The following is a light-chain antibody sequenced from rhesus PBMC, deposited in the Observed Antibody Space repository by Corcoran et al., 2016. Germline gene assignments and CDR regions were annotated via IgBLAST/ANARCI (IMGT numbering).Light chain of an antibody. CDR2: KAS. Sequence: DIQMTQSPSSLSASVGDRVTITCRASENVNNYLNWYQQKPGKAPKLLIYKASTLQSGVPSRFSGSGSGTDYTFTISSLQPEDVATYYCQHGYGIPLPFGGGTKVELK. V-gene: IGKV1-74*01. CDR1: ENVNNY. J-gene: IGKJ4*01. CDR3: QHGYGIPLP.